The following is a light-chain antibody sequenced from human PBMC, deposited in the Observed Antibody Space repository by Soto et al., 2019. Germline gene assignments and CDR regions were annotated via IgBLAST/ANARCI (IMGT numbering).Light chain of an antibody. CDR3: QQLNSYPPWT. CDR1: QGISSY. CDR2: AAS. Sequence: DIQLTQSPSFLSASVGDRVTITCRASQGISSYLAWYQKKPGKAPKLLIYAASTLQSGVQLRFSGSGPGTEFTLTISSLQPEDFATYYWQQLNSYPPWTFGQGTKVEIK. J-gene: IGKJ1*01. V-gene: IGKV1-9*01.